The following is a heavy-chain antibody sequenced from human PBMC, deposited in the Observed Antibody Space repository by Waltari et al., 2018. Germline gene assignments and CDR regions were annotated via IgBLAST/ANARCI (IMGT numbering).Heavy chain of an antibody. CDR2: IWYDGSNK. CDR1: GFTFRSHG. J-gene: IGHJ3*02. D-gene: IGHD2-15*01. Sequence: QVQLVESGRVVVQPVRSLRLSFAASGFTFRSHGMHCSRQAPGKGLEWVAVIWYDGSNKYYADSVKGRFTISRDNSKNTLYLQMNSLRAEDTAVYYCAKDLQDWAFDIWGQGTMVTVSS. V-gene: IGHV3-33*06. CDR3: AKDLQDWAFDI.